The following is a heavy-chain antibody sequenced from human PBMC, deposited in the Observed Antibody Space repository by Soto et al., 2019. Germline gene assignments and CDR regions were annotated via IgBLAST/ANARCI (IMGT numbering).Heavy chain of an antibody. J-gene: IGHJ4*02. CDR3: ARDESAGSSTSN. D-gene: IGHD2-2*01. V-gene: IGHV3-21*01. Sequence: DVQLVESGGGLVKPGGSLRLSCVASGPTFSTYGMNWIRQTPGKGLEWVSSITSSGSYIHYADSVQGRFTVSRDNPKNSMYLQMNSLRVEDTAVYFCARDESAGSSTSNWGQGTLVTVSS. CDR1: GPTFSTYG. CDR2: ITSSGSYI.